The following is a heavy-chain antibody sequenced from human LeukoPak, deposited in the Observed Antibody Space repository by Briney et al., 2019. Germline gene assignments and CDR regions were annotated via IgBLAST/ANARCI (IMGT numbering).Heavy chain of an antibody. D-gene: IGHD3-22*01. CDR3: ARGRSCYYAFDI. CDR1: GGSISSYY. CDR2: IYYSGST. V-gene: IGHV4-59*01. J-gene: IGHJ3*02. Sequence: SETLSLTCTVSGGSISSYYWSWIRQPPGKGLEWIGYIYYSGSTNYNPSLKSRATISVDTSKDQFSLTLSSVTAADPPVVSFARGRSCYYAFDIWGQGTMVTVSS.